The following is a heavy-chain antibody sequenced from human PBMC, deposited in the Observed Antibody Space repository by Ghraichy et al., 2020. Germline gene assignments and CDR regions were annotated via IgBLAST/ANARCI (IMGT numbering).Heavy chain of an antibody. CDR3: ARGSSANWGSLDAFDI. Sequence: ASVKVSCKASGYTFTSYDINWVRQATGQGLEWMGWMNPNSGNTGYAQKFQGRVTMTRNTSISTAYMELSSLRSEDTAVYYCARGSSANWGSLDAFDIWGQGTMVTVSS. J-gene: IGHJ3*02. V-gene: IGHV1-8*01. CDR2: MNPNSGNT. D-gene: IGHD7-27*01. CDR1: GYTFTSYD.